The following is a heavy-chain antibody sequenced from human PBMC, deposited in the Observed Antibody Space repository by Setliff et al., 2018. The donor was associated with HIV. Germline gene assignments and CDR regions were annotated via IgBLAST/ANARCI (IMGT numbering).Heavy chain of an antibody. CDR2: INHGGST. V-gene: IGHV4-34*01. CDR1: GGSFSGYY. CDR3: ARVASYDFWSGYLHYFDY. Sequence: SETLSLTCAVYGGSFSGYYWSWIRQPPGKGLEWIGEINHGGSTDSNPSLKSRVTISVDTSKNQFSLNLTSVTAADTAVYYCARVASYDFWSGYLHYFDYWGQGTQVTVSS. D-gene: IGHD3-3*01. J-gene: IGHJ4*02.